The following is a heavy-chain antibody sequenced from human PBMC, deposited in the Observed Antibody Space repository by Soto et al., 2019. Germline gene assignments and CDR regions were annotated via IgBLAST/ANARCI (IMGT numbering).Heavy chain of an antibody. V-gene: IGHV1-18*01. CDR2: ISAYNGNT. D-gene: IGHD3-3*01. J-gene: IGHJ6*02. CDR3: ARDPIRFLEWLLPRYYYYYGMDV. CDR1: GYTFTSYG. Sequence: ASVKISCKASGYTFTSYGISWVRQAPGQGLEWMGWISAYNGNTNYAQKLQGRVTMTTDTSTSTAYMELRSLRSDDTAVYYCARDPIRFLEWLLPRYYYYYGMDVWGQGTTVTVSS.